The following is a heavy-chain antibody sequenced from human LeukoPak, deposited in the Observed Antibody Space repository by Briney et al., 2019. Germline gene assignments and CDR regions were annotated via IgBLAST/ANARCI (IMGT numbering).Heavy chain of an antibody. CDR2: ISGSGGST. Sequence: PGGSLRLSCAASGFTFSSYAMDWVRQAPGKGLEWVSAISGSGGSTYYADSVKGRFTISRDNSKNTLYLQMNSLRAEDTAVDYCAKRNHCSSTSCYVGGYFDYSGQGTLVTVSS. J-gene: IGHJ4*02. CDR1: GFTFSSYA. V-gene: IGHV3-23*01. CDR3: AKRNHCSSTSCYVGGYFDY. D-gene: IGHD2-2*01.